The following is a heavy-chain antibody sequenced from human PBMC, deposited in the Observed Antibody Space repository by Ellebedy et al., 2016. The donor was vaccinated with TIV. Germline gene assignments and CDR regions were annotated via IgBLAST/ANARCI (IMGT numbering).Heavy chain of an antibody. J-gene: IGHJ4*02. CDR1: GFTVSSNY. Sequence: GESLKISCAASGFTVSSNYMSWVRQAPGKGLEWVSVIYSGGSTYYADSVKGRFTISRDNSKNTLYLQMNSLRAEDTAVYYCARAPNVDTAMFDYWGQGTLVTVSS. D-gene: IGHD5-18*01. V-gene: IGHV3-66*01. CDR2: IYSGGST. CDR3: ARAPNVDTAMFDY.